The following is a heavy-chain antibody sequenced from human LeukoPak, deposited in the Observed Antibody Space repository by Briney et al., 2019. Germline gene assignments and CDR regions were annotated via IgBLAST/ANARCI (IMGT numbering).Heavy chain of an antibody. V-gene: IGHV7-4-1*02. D-gene: IGHD1-26*01. CDR2: INTNTGNP. Sequence: APVKVSCKASGYIFTSYAMNWVRQTPGQGLEWMGWINTNTGNPTYAQGFTGRFVFSLDTSVSTAYLQISSLKAEDTAVYYCARDQWELLDYFDYWGQGTLVTVSS. CDR1: GYIFTSYA. CDR3: ARDQWELLDYFDY. J-gene: IGHJ4*02.